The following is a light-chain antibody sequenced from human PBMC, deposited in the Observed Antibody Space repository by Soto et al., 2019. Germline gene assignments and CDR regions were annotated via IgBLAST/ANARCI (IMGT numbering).Light chain of an antibody. CDR3: LQDSTYPLT. Sequence: AIQMTQSPSSLSASVGDGVTITCRASQDIGNDLGWYQQKPGKAPKLLIYAASNLPRGVPSRFSGSGSGTDFTLTISGLQPDDFATYYCLQDSTYPLTFGGGTKVEIK. J-gene: IGKJ4*01. CDR2: AAS. V-gene: IGKV1-6*01. CDR1: QDIGND.